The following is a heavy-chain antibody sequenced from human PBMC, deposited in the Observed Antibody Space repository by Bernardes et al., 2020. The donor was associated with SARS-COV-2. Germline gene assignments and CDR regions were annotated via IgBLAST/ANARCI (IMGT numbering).Heavy chain of an antibody. Sequence: ASVKVSCKASGYTFTGYYMHWVRQAPGQGLEWMGWINPNSGGTNYAQKFQGRVTMTRDTSISTAYMELSRLRSDDTAVYYCARIVVVAAPYYYYGMDVWGQGTTVTVSS. CDR3: ARIVVVAAPYYYYGMDV. D-gene: IGHD2-15*01. CDR1: GYTFTGYY. J-gene: IGHJ6*02. CDR2: INPNSGGT. V-gene: IGHV1-2*02.